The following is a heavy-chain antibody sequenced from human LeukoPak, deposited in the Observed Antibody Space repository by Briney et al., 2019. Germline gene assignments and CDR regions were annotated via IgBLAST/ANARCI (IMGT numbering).Heavy chain of an antibody. CDR2: ISWDGGST. CDR1: GFTFDDYT. CDR3: AKPGIAAAGTGGAFDY. D-gene: IGHD6-13*01. Sequence: GGSLRLSCAASGFTFDDYTMHWVRHAPGKGLEWVSLISWDGGSTYYADSVKGRFTISRDNSKNSLYLQMNSLRTEDTALYYCAKPGIAAAGTGGAFDYWGQGTLVTVSS. J-gene: IGHJ4*02. V-gene: IGHV3-43*01.